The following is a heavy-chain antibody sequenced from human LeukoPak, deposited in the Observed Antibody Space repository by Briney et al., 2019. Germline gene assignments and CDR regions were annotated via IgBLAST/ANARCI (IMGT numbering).Heavy chain of an antibody. J-gene: IGHJ4*02. CDR3: ATTIFGVVMPPGY. D-gene: IGHD3-3*01. CDR2: IRYDGSNR. V-gene: IGHV3-30*02. Sequence: GGSLRLSCAASGFTFSSHGMHWVRQAPGKGLEWVAFIRYDGSNRFYADSVKGRFTISRDNSKNTLYVQMNSLRAEDTAVYYCATTIFGVVMPPGYWGQGTLVTVSS. CDR1: GFTFSSHG.